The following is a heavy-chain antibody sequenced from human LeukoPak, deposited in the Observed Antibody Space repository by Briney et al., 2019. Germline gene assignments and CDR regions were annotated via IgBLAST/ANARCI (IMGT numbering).Heavy chain of an antibody. CDR2: IYTSGST. CDR1: GGSISSYY. D-gene: IGHD3-22*01. Sequence: SETLSLTCTVSGGSISSYYWSWIRQPAGKGLEWIGRIYTSGSTNYNPSLKSRVTMSVDTSKNQFSLKLSSVTAEDTAVYYCTRGNYDSSGYYWCYFDYWGQGTLVTVSS. V-gene: IGHV4-4*07. CDR3: TRGNYDSSGYYWCYFDY. J-gene: IGHJ4*02.